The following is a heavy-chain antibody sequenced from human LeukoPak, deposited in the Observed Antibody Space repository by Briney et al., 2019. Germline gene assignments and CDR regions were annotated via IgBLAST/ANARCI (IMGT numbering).Heavy chain of an antibody. Sequence: ASVKVSCKASGYTFTSYDINWVRQATGQGLEWMGWMNPNSGNTGYAQKFQGRVTMTRNTSISTAYMELSSLRSEDTAVYYCARVNVVPAAMGEHYYYYYYMDVWGKGTTVTISS. CDR3: ARVNVVPAAMGEHYYYYYYMDV. CDR1: GYTFTSYD. D-gene: IGHD2-2*01. CDR2: MNPNSGNT. V-gene: IGHV1-8*01. J-gene: IGHJ6*03.